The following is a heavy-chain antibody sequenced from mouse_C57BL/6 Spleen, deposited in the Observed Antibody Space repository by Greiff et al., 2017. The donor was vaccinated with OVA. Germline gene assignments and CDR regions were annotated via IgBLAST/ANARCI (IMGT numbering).Heavy chain of an antibody. D-gene: IGHD1-1*01. V-gene: IGHV1-26*01. CDR2: INPNNGGT. J-gene: IGHJ3*01. CDR3: ARVDYGSSSWFAY. CDR1: GYTFTDYY. Sequence: EVQLQQSGPELVKPGASVKISCKASGYTFTDYYMNWVKQSHGKSLEWIGDINPNNGGTSYNQKFKGKATLPVDKSSSTAYMDLRSLTSEDSAVYYCARVDYGSSSWFAYWGQGTLVTVSA.